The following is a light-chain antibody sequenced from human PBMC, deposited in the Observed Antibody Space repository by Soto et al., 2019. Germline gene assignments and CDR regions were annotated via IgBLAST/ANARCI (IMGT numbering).Light chain of an antibody. CDR1: SSNIGAGYD. Sequence: QSVLTQPPSVSGAPGQRVTISCTGSSSNIGAGYDVHWYQQRPGAAPKLLISANINRPSGVPDRFSGSKPGTSASLAITGLQADDEGDYYCQSYDSTLSARYVFGTGTKVTVL. V-gene: IGLV1-40*01. CDR2: ANI. CDR3: QSYDSTLSARYV. J-gene: IGLJ1*01.